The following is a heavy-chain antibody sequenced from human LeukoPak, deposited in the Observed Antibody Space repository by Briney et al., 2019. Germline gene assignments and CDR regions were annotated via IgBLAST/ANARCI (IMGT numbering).Heavy chain of an antibody. CDR1: GFTFSSYA. J-gene: IGHJ4*02. V-gene: IGHV3-23*01. CDR3: AKVSRHYYDSSGYADYFDY. D-gene: IGHD3-22*01. Sequence: TGGSLRLSCAASGFTFSSYAMSWVRQAPGKGLEWVSAISGSGGSTYYADSVKGRFTISRDNSKNTLYLQMNSLRAEDMAVYYCAKVSRHYYDSSGYADYFDYWGQGTLVTVSS. CDR2: ISGSGGST.